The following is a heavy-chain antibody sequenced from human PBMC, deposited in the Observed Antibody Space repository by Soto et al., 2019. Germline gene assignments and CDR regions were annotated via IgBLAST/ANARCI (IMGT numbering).Heavy chain of an antibody. CDR3: ARSNSGYYKWFDP. V-gene: IGHV4-39*01. CDR2: IYYSGST. J-gene: IGHJ5*02. D-gene: IGHD3-22*01. CDR1: GGSISSSTYY. Sequence: SETLSLTCTVSGGSISSSTYYWGWIRQPPGKGLEWIANIYYSGSTYYNPSLKSRVTISVDTSKNQFSLKLNSVTAADSAVYYCARSNSGYYKWFDPWGQGTLVTVSS.